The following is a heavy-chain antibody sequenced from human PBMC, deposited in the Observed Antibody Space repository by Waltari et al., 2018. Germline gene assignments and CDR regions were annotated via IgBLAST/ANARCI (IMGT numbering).Heavy chain of an antibody. V-gene: IGHV7-4-1*02. CDR1: GYTFTNYP. CDR2: SNTDTGNP. D-gene: IGHD6-6*01. Sequence: QVQLVQSGSELKEPGASVKISCQASGYTFTNYPINWVRQAPGQGLEWMGWSNTDTGNPTDAQGFTGRFVFSLDTAVSTAYLQISSLKAEDTAVYYCARKIGDTSSAWYFDLWGRGSLVTVSS. CDR3: ARKIGDTSSAWYFDL. J-gene: IGHJ2*01.